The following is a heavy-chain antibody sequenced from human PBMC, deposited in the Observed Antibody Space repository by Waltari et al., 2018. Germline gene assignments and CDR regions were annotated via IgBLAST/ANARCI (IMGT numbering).Heavy chain of an antibody. CDR1: GFSFSSYE. CDR3: AGLLSIPPAIVDY. V-gene: IGHV3-48*03. J-gene: IGHJ4*02. D-gene: IGHD3-10*01. Sequence: EVQLVESGGDLVQPGGSLRLSCAASGFSFSSYEMNWVRQAPGKGLEWVSYIGSSGTTIYYADSVKGLFTISRDNAKNSLYLQMNSLRAEDTAVYYCAGLLSIPPAIVDYWGQGTLVTVSS. CDR2: IGSSGTTI.